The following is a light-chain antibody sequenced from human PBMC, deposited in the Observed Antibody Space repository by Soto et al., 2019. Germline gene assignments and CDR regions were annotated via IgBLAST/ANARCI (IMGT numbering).Light chain of an antibody. CDR3: LQVYSFPRT. V-gene: IGKV1-39*01. CDR1: QSVSRY. Sequence: DIQMTQSPSTLSASVGYRVTITWRASQSVSRYLNWYQQKPGKAPNLLIYVASSLQSEVPSRFSGSGSGTDFTLTITSLQPEDFASYFCLQVYSFPRTFGLGTKVE. J-gene: IGKJ1*01. CDR2: VAS.